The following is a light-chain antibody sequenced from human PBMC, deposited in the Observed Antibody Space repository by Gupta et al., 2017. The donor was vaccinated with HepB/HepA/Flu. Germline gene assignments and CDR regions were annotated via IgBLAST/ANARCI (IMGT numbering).Light chain of an antibody. CDR2: AAS. CDR3: QQSYSTPRALT. Sequence: DIQMSQSPSSLSASVGDRVTITCRASQSISSYLNWYQQKPGKAPKLLIYAASSLQSGVPSRFSGSGSGTDFTLTMSSLQPEDFATDYCQQSYSTPRALTFGGGTKVEIK. J-gene: IGKJ4*01. CDR1: QSISSY. V-gene: IGKV1-39*01.